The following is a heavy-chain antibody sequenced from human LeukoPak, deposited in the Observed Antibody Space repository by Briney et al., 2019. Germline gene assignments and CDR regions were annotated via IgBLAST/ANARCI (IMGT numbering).Heavy chain of an antibody. J-gene: IGHJ4*02. D-gene: IGHD2-2*01. Sequence: PSETLSLTCTVSGGSISSYYWSWIRQPAGKGLEWIGRIYTSGSTNYNPSLKSRVTMSVDTSKNQFSLKLSSVTAADTAVYYCARVGYCSSTSCSMGVADYWGQGTLVTVSS. CDR2: IYTSGST. CDR3: ARVGYCSSTSCSMGVADY. CDR1: GGSISSYY. V-gene: IGHV4-4*07.